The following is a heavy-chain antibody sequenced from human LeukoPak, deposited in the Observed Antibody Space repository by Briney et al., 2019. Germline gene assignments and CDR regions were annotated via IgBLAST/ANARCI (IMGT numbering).Heavy chain of an antibody. D-gene: IGHD2-8*02. J-gene: IGHJ4*02. CDR2: VYATGST. CDR3: ASDRQYCPDSSRYESFDL. Sequence: PSETLSLTCTVSGGSISGSRYYWNRIRQPAGKELEWIGRVYATGSTTYNPSLKTRVTISVDTSNDQFSLNLNFVTAADTAVYYRASDRQYCPDSSRYESFDLWGQGTLVTVSS. V-gene: IGHV4-61*02. CDR1: GGSISGSRYY.